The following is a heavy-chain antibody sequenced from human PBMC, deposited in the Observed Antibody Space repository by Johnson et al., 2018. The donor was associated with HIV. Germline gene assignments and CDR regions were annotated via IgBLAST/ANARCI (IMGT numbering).Heavy chain of an antibody. D-gene: IGHD1-26*01. CDR1: GFTFSSYG. J-gene: IGHJ3*02. Sequence: QVQLVESGGGVVQPGRSLRLSCAASGFTFSSYGMHWVRQAPGKGLEWVAVIWYDGSKAHYVDSVKGRFPISRDNSKNTLFLQMNSLRAADTAVYHCAKMGYSGSYYVGAFDIWGQGTMVTVSS. V-gene: IGHV3-33*06. CDR2: IWYDGSKA. CDR3: AKMGYSGSYYVGAFDI.